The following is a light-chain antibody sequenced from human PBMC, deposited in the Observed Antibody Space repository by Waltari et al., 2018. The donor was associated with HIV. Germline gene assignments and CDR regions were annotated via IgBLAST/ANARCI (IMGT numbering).Light chain of an antibody. CDR3: QKYNSVPLT. CDR2: AAA. CDR1: QDIDVY. J-gene: IGKJ4*01. V-gene: IGKV1-27*01. Sequence: DIKMTQSPSSLSASVGDRVTITCRASQDIDVYLAWYQQKPGKVPKLLIYAAATLQSGVPSRFSGSFSGTDFTLTISSLQPEDVATYYCQKYNSVPLTFGGGTKVEIK.